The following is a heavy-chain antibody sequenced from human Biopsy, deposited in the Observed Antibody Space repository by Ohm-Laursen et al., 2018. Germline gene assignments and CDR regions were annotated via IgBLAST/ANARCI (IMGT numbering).Heavy chain of an antibody. CDR2: ISNTGDGT. CDR3: ARAGDFGSRGAGDY. CDR1: GFLFSRHA. J-gene: IGHJ4*02. V-gene: IGHV3-64*01. Sequence: SLRLSCSAFGFLFSRHAMHWVRQAPGKGLEYVSAISNTGDGTYYANSVKGRFTVSRDNSGNRLYLQMDSPRIEDTAIYFCARAGDFGSRGAGDYWGRGTLVTVSS. D-gene: IGHD3-10*01.